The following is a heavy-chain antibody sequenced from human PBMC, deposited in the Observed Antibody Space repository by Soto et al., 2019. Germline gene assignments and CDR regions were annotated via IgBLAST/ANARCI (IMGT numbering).Heavy chain of an antibody. Sequence: GSVKVSCKASGYTFTGYYMHWVRQAPGQGLEWMGWINPNSGGTNYAQKFQGWVTMTGDTSISTAYMELSRLRSDDTAVYYCARDRMIYSGYDYYFDYWGQGTLVTVSS. CDR2: INPNSGGT. J-gene: IGHJ4*02. D-gene: IGHD5-12*01. CDR1: GYTFTGYY. V-gene: IGHV1-2*04. CDR3: ARDRMIYSGYDYYFDY.